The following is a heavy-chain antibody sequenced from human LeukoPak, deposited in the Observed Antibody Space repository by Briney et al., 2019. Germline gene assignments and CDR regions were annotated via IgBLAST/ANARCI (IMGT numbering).Heavy chain of an antibody. Sequence: SQTLSLTCTVSGGSINSGSYSWTWIRQPAGKGLEWIGRINISGSTDYTPSLKSRVTISVDTSKNQFSLKLSSVTAADTAVYYCARADRSGYFGNVVAFDIWGQGTMVTVSS. CDR1: GGSINSGSYS. D-gene: IGHD3-22*01. V-gene: IGHV4-61*02. CDR2: INISGST. CDR3: ARADRSGYFGNVVAFDI. J-gene: IGHJ3*02.